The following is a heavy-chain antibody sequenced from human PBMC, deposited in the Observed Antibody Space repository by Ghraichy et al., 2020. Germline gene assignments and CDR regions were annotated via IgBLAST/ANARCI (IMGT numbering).Heavy chain of an antibody. J-gene: IGHJ4*02. V-gene: IGHV1-2*02. Sequence: ASAKVSCKASGYTFTGYYMHWVRQAPGQGLEWMGWINPNSGGTNYAQKFQGRVTMTRDTSISTAYMELSRLRSDDTAVYYCARRWDSGSYSYFDYWGQGTLVTVSS. CDR2: INPNSGGT. CDR3: ARRWDSGSYSYFDY. CDR1: GYTFTGYY. D-gene: IGHD1-26*01.